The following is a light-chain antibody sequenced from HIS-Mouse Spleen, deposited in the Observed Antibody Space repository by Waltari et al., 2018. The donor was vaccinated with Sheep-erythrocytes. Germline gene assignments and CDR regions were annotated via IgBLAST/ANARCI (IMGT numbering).Light chain of an antibody. CDR3: CSYAGSYTLV. V-gene: IGLV2-11*01. J-gene: IGLJ2*01. CDR1: SSDVGGYNY. CDR2: DVS. Sequence: QSALTQPRSVSGSPGQSVTISCTGTSSDVGGYNYVSWYQQHPGKAPKLMIYDVSQRPSGVPDRFSGSKSGNTASRTISGLQAEDEADYYCCSYAGSYTLVFGGGTKLTVL.